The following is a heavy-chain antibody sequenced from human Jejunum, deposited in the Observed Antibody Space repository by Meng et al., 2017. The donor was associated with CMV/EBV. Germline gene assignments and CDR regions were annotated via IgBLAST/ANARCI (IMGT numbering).Heavy chain of an antibody. CDR3: VRSDSSGYLAY. Sequence: SGFTLSAHYMDWVRQAPGKGLEWVVRSRNKAHSYTTEYAASVKGRFTVSRDDSKKSLYLQMNNLETEDTAVYYCVRSDSSGYLAYWGQGTLVTVSS. CDR2: SRNKAHSYTT. D-gene: IGHD3-22*01. CDR1: GFTLSAHY. V-gene: IGHV3-72*01. J-gene: IGHJ4*02.